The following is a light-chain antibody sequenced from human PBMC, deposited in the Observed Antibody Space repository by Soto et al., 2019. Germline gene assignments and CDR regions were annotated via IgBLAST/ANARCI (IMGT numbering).Light chain of an antibody. CDR1: QSVSSY. J-gene: IGKJ2*03. Sequence: EIVLTQSPATLSLSPGERATLSCRASQSVSSYLAWYQQKPGQAPRLLIYDASNRATGIPARFSGSGSGTDFTLTISSLEPEDCAVYYCQQRNNWQSFGQGTKLEIK. CDR2: DAS. V-gene: IGKV3-11*01. CDR3: QQRNNWQS.